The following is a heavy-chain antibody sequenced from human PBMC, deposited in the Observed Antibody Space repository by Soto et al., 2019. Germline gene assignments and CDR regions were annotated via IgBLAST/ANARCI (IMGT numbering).Heavy chain of an antibody. J-gene: IGHJ4*02. CDR2: IYHSGTT. CDR3: ARALYDSPAPSFDY. V-gene: IGHV4-30-2*01. Sequence: SETLSLTCAVSGGSISSGGYSWSWIRQPPGKGLEWIGYIYHSGTTYYNPSLKSRVTISVDTSKNQFSLKLSSVTAADTAVYYCARALYDSPAPSFDYWGQGTLVTVSS. D-gene: IGHD3-22*01. CDR1: GGSISSGGYS.